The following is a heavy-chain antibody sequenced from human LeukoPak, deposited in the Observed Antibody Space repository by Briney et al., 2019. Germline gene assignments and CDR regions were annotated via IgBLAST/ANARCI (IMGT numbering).Heavy chain of an antibody. D-gene: IGHD3-3*01. CDR1: GFTFSSYW. J-gene: IGHJ3*02. CDR3: ARAKYYDFWSGYDAVAFDI. CDR2: IKQDGSEK. V-gene: IGHV3-7*01. Sequence: GESLKISCAASGFTFSSYWMSWVRQAPGKGLEWVANIKQDGSEKYYVDSVKGRFTISRDNAKNSLYLQMNSLRAEDTAVYYCARAKYYDFWSGYDAVAFDIWGQGTMVTVSS.